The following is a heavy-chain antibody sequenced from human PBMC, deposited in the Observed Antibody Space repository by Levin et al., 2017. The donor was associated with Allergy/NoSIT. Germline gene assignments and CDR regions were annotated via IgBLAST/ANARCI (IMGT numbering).Heavy chain of an antibody. V-gene: IGHV1-8*01. CDR1: GYTFSSYD. CDR2: MNPNSGNT. Sequence: ASVKVSCKASGYTFSSYDINWVRQATGQGLEWMGWMNPNSGNTGYAQKFQGRVTMTRNTSINTAYMELSSLRSEDTAVYYCARAPAWFGETAYHMDVWGQGSTVTVSS. D-gene: IGHD3-10*01. J-gene: IGHJ6*02. CDR3: ARAPAWFGETAYHMDV.